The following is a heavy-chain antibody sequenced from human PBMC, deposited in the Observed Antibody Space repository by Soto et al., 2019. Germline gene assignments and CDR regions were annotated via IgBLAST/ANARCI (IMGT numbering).Heavy chain of an antibody. CDR2: IPSDGRDV. CDR1: GFNFRDFW. Sequence: GGSLRLSCEASGFNFRDFWMHWVCQPPGKGPEWVSNIPSDGRDVSYADSVRGRFTISRDDARNTLYLQMSDLRVEDTAIYYCTRDDSGLGIDYWGQGTQVTVSS. D-gene: IGHD1-26*01. CDR3: TRDDSGLGIDY. V-gene: IGHV3-74*01. J-gene: IGHJ4*02.